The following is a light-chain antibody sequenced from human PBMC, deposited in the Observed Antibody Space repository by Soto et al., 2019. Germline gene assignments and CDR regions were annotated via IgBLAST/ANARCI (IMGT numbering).Light chain of an antibody. CDR2: AAS. V-gene: IGKV1-39*01. Sequence: DIQMTQSPSSLSASVGDRVTITCRASQSISSHLNWYQQKPGKAPKLLNYAASSLQSGVPSRFSGSGSGTDFTLTISSLQPEDFATYSCQHSHSTPLTFGGGTKVEIK. CDR3: QHSHSTPLT. CDR1: QSISSH. J-gene: IGKJ4*01.